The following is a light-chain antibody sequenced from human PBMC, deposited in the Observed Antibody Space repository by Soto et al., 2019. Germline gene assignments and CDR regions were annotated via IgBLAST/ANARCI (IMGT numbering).Light chain of an antibody. CDR1: QTLLHSNGYTY. CDR2: LGS. Sequence: IALTQSPLSLSVTPGEPASISCRSSQTLLHSNGYTYLNWYLQKPGQSPQLLIYLGSNRASGVTDRFSGSGSGTDFTLKINRVQAEDVGVFYCMQGLRPMYTFGQGTKLEIK. J-gene: IGKJ2*01. CDR3: MQGLRPMYT. V-gene: IGKV2-28*01.